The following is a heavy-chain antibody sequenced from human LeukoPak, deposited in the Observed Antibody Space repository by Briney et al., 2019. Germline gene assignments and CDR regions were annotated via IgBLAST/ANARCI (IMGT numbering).Heavy chain of an antibody. CDR3: ARGLRNTDTFDI. V-gene: IGHV3-33*01. CDR1: GFAFSSFG. CDR2: IWYDGSNK. J-gene: IGHJ3*02. Sequence: GGSLRLSCAASGFAFSSFGMHLVRQAPGKGLEWVAVIWYDGSNKYYADSVKGRFTISRDNSKNTVYLQMNSLRAEDTAVYYCARGLRNTDTFDIWGQGTMVTVSS.